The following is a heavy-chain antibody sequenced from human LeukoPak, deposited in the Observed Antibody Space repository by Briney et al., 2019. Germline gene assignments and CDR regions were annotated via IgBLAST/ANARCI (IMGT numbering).Heavy chain of an antibody. D-gene: IGHD1-26*01. CDR1: GFTFSSYE. V-gene: IGHV3-48*03. J-gene: IGHJ3*02. Sequence: GGSLRLSCAASGFTFSSYEMNWVRQAPGKGLEWVSYISSGGGTVHYADSVKGRFTISRDNAKNSLFLQMNSLTAEDTAVYYCARVIIVGATGIWGQGTMVTVSS. CDR3: ARVIIVGATGI. CDR2: ISSGGGTV.